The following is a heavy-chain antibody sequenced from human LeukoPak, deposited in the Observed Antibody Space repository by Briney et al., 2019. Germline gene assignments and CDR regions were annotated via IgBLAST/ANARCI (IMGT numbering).Heavy chain of an antibody. CDR2: IYYSGST. CDR3: ARGLGIVVVPAAEPVAFDI. CDR1: GGSISSYY. D-gene: IGHD2-2*01. V-gene: IGHV4-59*01. Sequence: SETLSLTCTVSGGSISSYYWSWIRQPPGKGLEWIGYIYYSGSTNYNPSLKSRVTISVDTSKNQFSLKLSSVTAADTAVYYCARGLGIVVVPAAEPVAFDIWGQGTMVTVSS. J-gene: IGHJ3*02.